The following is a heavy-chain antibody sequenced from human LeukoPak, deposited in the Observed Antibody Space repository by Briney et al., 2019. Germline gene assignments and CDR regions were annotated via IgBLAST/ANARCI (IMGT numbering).Heavy chain of an antibody. Sequence: PSETLSLTCTVSGGSISSSSYYWGWIRQPPGKGLEWIGSIYYSGSTYYNPSLKSRVTISVDTSKNQFSLKLSSVTAADTAVYYCARFSSSWGLSFIAFDIWGQGTMVTVSS. CDR1: GGSISSSSYY. CDR2: IYYSGST. D-gene: IGHD2-2*01. CDR3: ARFSSSWGLSFIAFDI. V-gene: IGHV4-39*07. J-gene: IGHJ3*02.